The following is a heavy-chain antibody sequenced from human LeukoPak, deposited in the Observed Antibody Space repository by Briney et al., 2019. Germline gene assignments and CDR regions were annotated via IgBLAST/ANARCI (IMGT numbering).Heavy chain of an antibody. V-gene: IGHV1-58*01. J-gene: IGHJ4*02. CDR2: IVVGSGYT. D-gene: IGHD3-10*01. CDR1: RFTFSSPT. Sequence: SVKVSCKASRFTFSSPTVQWVRQARGQRLEWIGWIVVGSGYTNYAQKFQERITFTGDMSTGTVYMELSSLRSEDTAVYYCAVARGLTDPLDFWGQGTLVTVSS. CDR3: AVARGLTDPLDF.